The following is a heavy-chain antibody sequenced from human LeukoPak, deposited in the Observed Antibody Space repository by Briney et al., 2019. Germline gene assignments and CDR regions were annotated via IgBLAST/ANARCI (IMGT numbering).Heavy chain of an antibody. CDR3: AREEIVVAGTASFDY. V-gene: IGHV3-23*01. D-gene: IGHD6-19*01. Sequence: GGSLRLSCVASGFTFSSYAMSWVRQAPGKGLEWVSAISGSGDNTYFADSVKGRFTISRDNSKNNLYLQMNCLRAEDTAVYYCAREEIVVAGTASFDYWGQGTLVTVSS. CDR2: ISGSGDNT. J-gene: IGHJ4*02. CDR1: GFTFSSYA.